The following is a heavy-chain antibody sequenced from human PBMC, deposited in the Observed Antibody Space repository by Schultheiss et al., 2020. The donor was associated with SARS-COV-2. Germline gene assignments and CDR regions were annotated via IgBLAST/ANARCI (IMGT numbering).Heavy chain of an antibody. CDR1: GGSISSYY. Sequence: SETLSLTCTVSGGSISSYYWSWIRQPPGKGLEWIGYIYYSGSTNYNPSLKSRVTMSVDTSKNQFSLKLSSVTAADTAVYYCARLYCSSTSCYEDYWGQGTLVTVSS. CDR3: ARLYCSSTSCYEDY. D-gene: IGHD2-2*01. J-gene: IGHJ4*02. V-gene: IGHV4-59*12. CDR2: IYYSGST.